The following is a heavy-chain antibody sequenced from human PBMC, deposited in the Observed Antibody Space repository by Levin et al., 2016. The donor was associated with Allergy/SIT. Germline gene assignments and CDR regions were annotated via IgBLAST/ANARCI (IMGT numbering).Heavy chain of an antibody. V-gene: IGHV4-31*02. CDR3: VRDGRKRSGWYGGYHFEN. J-gene: IGHJ4*02. CDR2: ISYSGTT. Sequence: WIRQPPGKGLEWIGYISYSGTTTYNPSLKTRLIISLDTSKNQFSLRVSSATAADTAIYYCVRDGRKRSGWYGGYHFENWGQGTLVTVSS. D-gene: IGHD6-19*01.